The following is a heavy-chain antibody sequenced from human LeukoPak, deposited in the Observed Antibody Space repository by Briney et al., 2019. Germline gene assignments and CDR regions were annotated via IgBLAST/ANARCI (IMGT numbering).Heavy chain of an antibody. J-gene: IGHJ4*02. CDR1: GYTFTSYD. V-gene: IGHV1-8*01. Sequence: GASVKVSCKASGYTFTSYDINWVRQATGQGLEWMGWMNPNSGNTGYAQKFQGRVTMTRYTSISTAYMELSSLRSEDTAVYYCARERELRVGYFDYWGQGTLVTVSS. D-gene: IGHD1-26*01. CDR3: ARERELRVGYFDY. CDR2: MNPNSGNT.